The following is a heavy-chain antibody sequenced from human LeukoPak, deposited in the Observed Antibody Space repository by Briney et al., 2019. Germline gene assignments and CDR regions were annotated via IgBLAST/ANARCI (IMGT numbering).Heavy chain of an antibody. Sequence: SETLSLTCAVYGGSFSGYYWGWIRQPPGKGLEWIGEINHSGSTNYNPSLKSRVTISVDTSKNQFSLKLSSVTAADTAVYYCARQNYDYVWGSYRRYYYYYMDVWGKGTTVTISS. CDR1: GGSFSGYY. CDR3: ARQNYDYVWGSYRRYYYYYMDV. CDR2: INHSGST. D-gene: IGHD3-16*02. J-gene: IGHJ6*03. V-gene: IGHV4-34*01.